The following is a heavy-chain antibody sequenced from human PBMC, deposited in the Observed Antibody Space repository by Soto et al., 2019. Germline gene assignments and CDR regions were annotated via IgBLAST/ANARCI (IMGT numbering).Heavy chain of an antibody. CDR3: ARDSSSWYSGDAFDI. D-gene: IGHD6-13*01. J-gene: IGHJ3*02. CDR2: IWYDGSNK. CDR1: GFTFSSYG. V-gene: IGHV3-33*01. Sequence: QVPLVESGGGVVQPGRSLRLSCAASGFTFSSYGMHWVRQAPGKGLEWVAVIWYDGSNKYYADSVKGRFTISRDNSKNTLYLQMNSLRAEDTAVYYCARDSSSWYSGDAFDIWGQGTMVTVSS.